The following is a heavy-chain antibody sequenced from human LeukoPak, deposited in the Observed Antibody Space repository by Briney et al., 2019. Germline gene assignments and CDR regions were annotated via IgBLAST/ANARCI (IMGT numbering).Heavy chain of an antibody. J-gene: IGHJ4*02. V-gene: IGHV6-1*01. CDR1: GDSVSNNRAS. D-gene: IGHD1-26*01. CDR2: TYYRAQLFD. CDR3: VRIRGLGLFDY. Sequence: HSQTLSLTCAISGDSVSNNRASWGWIRQSPSRGLEWLGGTYYRAQLFDDSAPSLRSRITINPDTSKTQFSLQLTSVAPEDTAVYYCVRIRGLGLFDYWGQGTLVTVSS.